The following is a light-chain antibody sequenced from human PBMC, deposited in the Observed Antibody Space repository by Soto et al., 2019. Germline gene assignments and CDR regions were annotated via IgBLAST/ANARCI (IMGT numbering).Light chain of an antibody. J-gene: IGKJ4*01. CDR2: DAS. CDR1: QGISSA. V-gene: IGKV1-13*02. CDR3: QQFNSYPL. Sequence: AIQLTQSPASLSASVGDRVTITCRASQGISSALAWYQQKPGKAPKLLIYDASSLESGVPSRFSGSGSGTDFTLTISSLQPEDFATYYCQQFNSYPLFGGGTKVDIK.